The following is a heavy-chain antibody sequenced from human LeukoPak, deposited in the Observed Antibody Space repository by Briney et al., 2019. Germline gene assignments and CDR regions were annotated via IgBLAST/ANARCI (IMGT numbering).Heavy chain of an antibody. V-gene: IGHV1-8*01. CDR3: ARAVTGDGYNSDAFDI. CDR1: GYTFTSCD. CDR2: MNPNSGNT. Sequence: ASVKVSCKASGYTFTSCDINWVRQATGQGLEWMGWMNPNSGNTGYAQKFQGRVTMTRNTSISTAYMELSSLRSEDTAVYYCARAVTGDGYNSDAFDIWGQGTMVTVSS. J-gene: IGHJ3*02. D-gene: IGHD5-24*01.